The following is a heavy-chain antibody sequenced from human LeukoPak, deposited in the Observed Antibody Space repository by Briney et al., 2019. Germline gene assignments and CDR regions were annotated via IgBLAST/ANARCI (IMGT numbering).Heavy chain of an antibody. V-gene: IGHV1-2*06. D-gene: IGHD2-8*01. CDR3: ARVDCTNGVCYQNFDY. CDR2: INPNSGGT. J-gene: IGHJ4*02. CDR1: GYTFTGYY. Sequence: GASVKVSCKDSGYTFTGYYMHLVRQAPGQGLEWMGRINPNSGGTNYAQKFQGRVTMTRDTSISTAYMELSRLRSDDTAVYYCARVDCTNGVCYQNFDYWGQGTLVTVSS.